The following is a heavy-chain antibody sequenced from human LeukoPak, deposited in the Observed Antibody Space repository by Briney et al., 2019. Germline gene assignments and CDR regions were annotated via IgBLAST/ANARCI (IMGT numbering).Heavy chain of an antibody. V-gene: IGHV1-24*01. CDR2: FDPEDGET. J-gene: IGHJ2*01. D-gene: IGHD3-9*01. CDR3: ATGPTYDILTGYYYWYFDL. Sequence: ASVKVSCKVSGYTLTELSMHWVRQAPGKGLEWMGGFDPEDGETIYAQKFQGRVTMTEDTSTDTAYMELSSLRSEDTAGYYCATGPTYDILTGYYYWYFDLWGRGTLVTVSS. CDR1: GYTLTELS.